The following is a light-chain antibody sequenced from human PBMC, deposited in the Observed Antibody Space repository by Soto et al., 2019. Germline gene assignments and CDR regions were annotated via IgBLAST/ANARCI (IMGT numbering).Light chain of an antibody. J-gene: IGKJ5*01. CDR1: QSVTSTY. V-gene: IGKV3-20*01. CDR2: GAS. Sequence: EIVWTQSPGTLSLSPGERASLSCRASQSVTSTYLGWYQQKPGQAPSLLIYGASSRATGIPDRFSGSGSGTDFTLTISRLEPEDFAVYYCQQYVSPPITFGQGTRLEIK. CDR3: QQYVSPPIT.